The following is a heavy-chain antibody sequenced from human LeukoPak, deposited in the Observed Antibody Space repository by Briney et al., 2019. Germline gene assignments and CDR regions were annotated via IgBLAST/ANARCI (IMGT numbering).Heavy chain of an antibody. CDR1: GFTFSSYA. D-gene: IGHD3-3*01. CDR3: ARGMLSSAGYHWYYYMDV. CDR2: IDDDGTDT. J-gene: IGHJ6*03. V-gene: IGHV3-74*01. Sequence: QPGGSLRLSSAASGFTFSSYAMSWVRQAPGKGPEWVSRIDDDGTDTHYAVSVKGRFTISRDNAKNTLYLQMNSLRGEDTAVYYCARGMLSSAGYHWYYYMDVWGKGAMVTVSS.